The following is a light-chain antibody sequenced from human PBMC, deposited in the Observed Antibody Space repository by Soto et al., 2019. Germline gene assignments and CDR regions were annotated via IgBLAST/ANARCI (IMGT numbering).Light chain of an antibody. CDR1: QSVSSSY. CDR2: GAS. Sequence: EIVLTQSPCTLSLSQGERATLSCRASQSVSSSYLAWYQQKPGQAPRLLIYGASSRATGIPDRFSGSGSGTDFTLTISRLEPEDFAVYYCQQYGSSLWTFGQGTKVDI. CDR3: QQYGSSLWT. V-gene: IGKV3-20*01. J-gene: IGKJ1*01.